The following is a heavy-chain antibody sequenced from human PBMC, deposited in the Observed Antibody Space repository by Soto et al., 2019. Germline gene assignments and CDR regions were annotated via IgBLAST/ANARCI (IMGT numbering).Heavy chain of an antibody. Sequence: TLSLTCTVSGGSISSGGYYWSWIRQHPGKGLEWIGYIYYSGSTYYNPSLKSRVTISVDTSKNQFSLKLSSVTAADTAVYYCASVVVVAATYVWFDPWGQGNLVTVSS. CDR2: IYYSGST. J-gene: IGHJ5*02. D-gene: IGHD2-15*01. CDR3: ASVVVVAATYVWFDP. CDR1: GGSISSGGYY. V-gene: IGHV4-31*03.